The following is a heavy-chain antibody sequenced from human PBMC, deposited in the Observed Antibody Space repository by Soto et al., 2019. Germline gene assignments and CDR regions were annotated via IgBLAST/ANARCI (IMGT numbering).Heavy chain of an antibody. V-gene: IGHV4-59*01. CDR2: IYYSGST. J-gene: IGHJ4*01. CDR3: ARARLNDRPSGTTDV. Sequence: SETLSLTCTVSGGSISNYYWTWIRQPPGKGLEWIGYIYYSGSTNYNPSLKSRVTISVDTSKNQLSLKLSSVTAADTAVYYCARARLNDRPSGTTDVWGLGHLVTLAS. CDR1: GGSISNYY. D-gene: IGHD1-1*01.